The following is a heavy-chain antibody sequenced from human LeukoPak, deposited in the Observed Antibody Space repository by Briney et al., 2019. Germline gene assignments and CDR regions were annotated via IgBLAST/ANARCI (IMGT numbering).Heavy chain of an antibody. CDR1: GFTFTSSA. J-gene: IGHJ4*02. D-gene: IGHD3-22*01. V-gene: IGHV1-58*02. Sequence: ASVKVSCKASGFTFTSSAMQWVRQARGQRLEWIGWIVVGSGSTSYAQKFQGRVTMTRDTSTSTVYMELSSLRSEDTAVYYCASNYDSSGYYTAAYWGQGTLVTVSS. CDR2: IVVGSGST. CDR3: ASNYDSSGYYTAAY.